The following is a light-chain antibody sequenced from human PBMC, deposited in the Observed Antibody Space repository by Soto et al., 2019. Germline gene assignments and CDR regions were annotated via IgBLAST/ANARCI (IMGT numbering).Light chain of an antibody. V-gene: IGKV3-15*01. J-gene: IGKJ1*01. Sequence: EIVMTQSPVTLSVSPGERATLSCRASQSVSSSLAWYQQKPGQAPSLLIYGAFTRATGIPTRFSGTGSGTEFNLTISSLQSEDFALYYCQQYNDWPLSFGQGTKVEV. CDR3: QQYNDWPLS. CDR2: GAF. CDR1: QSVSSS.